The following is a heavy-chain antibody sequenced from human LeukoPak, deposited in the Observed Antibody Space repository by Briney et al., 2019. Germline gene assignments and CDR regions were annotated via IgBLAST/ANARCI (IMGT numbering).Heavy chain of an antibody. CDR1: GFTFSSYW. CDR2: INSDGSST. Sequence: PGGSLRLSCAASGFTFSSYWMHWVRQAPGKGLVWVSRINSDGSSTSYADSVKGRFTISRDNAKNTLYLQMNSLRAEDTAVYYCAKDQRYYDSSGRTAYYGMDVWGQGTTVTVSS. CDR3: AKDQRYYDSSGRTAYYGMDV. V-gene: IGHV3-74*01. J-gene: IGHJ6*02. D-gene: IGHD3-22*01.